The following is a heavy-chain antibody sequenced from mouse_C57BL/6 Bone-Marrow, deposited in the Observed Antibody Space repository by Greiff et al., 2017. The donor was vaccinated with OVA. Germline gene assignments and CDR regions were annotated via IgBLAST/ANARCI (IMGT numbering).Heavy chain of an antibody. J-gene: IGHJ1*03. CDR3: ARGITTVVAHWYFDG. CDR1: GYSIPSGYY. V-gene: IGHV3-6*01. CDR2: ISYDGSH. Sequence: EVQLQQSGPGLVTPSQSLSLTCSVTGYSIPSGYYWNWIRQFPGNKLEWMGYISYDGSHNYNPSIKNRISITRDTSKNQFFLKLNSVTTEDTATYYCARGITTVVAHWYFDGWGTGTTVTVSS. D-gene: IGHD1-1*01.